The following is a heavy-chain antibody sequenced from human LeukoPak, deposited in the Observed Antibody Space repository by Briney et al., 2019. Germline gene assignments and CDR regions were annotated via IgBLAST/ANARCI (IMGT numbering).Heavy chain of an antibody. V-gene: IGHV4-39*01. D-gene: IGHD3-10*01. Sequence: SQTLSLTCTVSGGSISSSSDYWGWIRQAPGKGLEWIGSIYYHENTYYNSSLKSRVTISVDTSKNQFSLKLNSVTAADTAVYYCASGYGSSHQGVWGQGTMVTVSS. CDR1: GGSISSSSDY. CDR3: ASGYGSSHQGV. CDR2: IYYHENT. J-gene: IGHJ3*01.